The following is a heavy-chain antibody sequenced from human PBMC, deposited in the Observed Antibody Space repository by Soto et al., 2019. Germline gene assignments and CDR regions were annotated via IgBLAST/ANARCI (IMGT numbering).Heavy chain of an antibody. CDR1: GFTFSTYG. J-gene: IGHJ4*02. Sequence: PGGSLRLSCVASGFTFSTYGVHWVRQAPGKGLEWVAVISYDGSNKKYADSVEGRFTISRDNSKNTVFLYMNSLRAEDSAVCYCAKSDLHFFFFDYWGQGDLVTVS. CDR2: ISYDGSNK. CDR3: AKSDLHFFFFDY. V-gene: IGHV3-30*18. D-gene: IGHD3-3*02.